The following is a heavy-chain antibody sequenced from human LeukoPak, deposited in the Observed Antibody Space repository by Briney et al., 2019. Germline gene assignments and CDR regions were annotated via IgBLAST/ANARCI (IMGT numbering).Heavy chain of an antibody. CDR1: GFTLSSYA. CDR3: AKGTFFDYYGSGSYDY. J-gene: IGHJ4*02. D-gene: IGHD3-10*01. CDR2: ISGSGGST. V-gene: IGHV3-23*01. Sequence: PGASLRLSCAASGFTLSSYAMSWVSQAPGKGLEWVSAISGSGGSTYYADSVKGRFTISRDNSKNTLYLQMDSLRAEDTAVYYCAKGTFFDYYGSGSYDYCGQGTLVTVSS.